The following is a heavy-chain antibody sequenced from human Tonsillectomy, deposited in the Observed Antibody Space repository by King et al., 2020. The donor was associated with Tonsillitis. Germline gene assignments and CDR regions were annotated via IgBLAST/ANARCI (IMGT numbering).Heavy chain of an antibody. CDR3: ARLAINPLQYSYYAMDV. CDR2: INPNSGGA. V-gene: IGHV1-2*02. Sequence: QVQLVESGAEVKKPGASVKVSCKASGYTFTGYYMHWVRQAPGQGLEWMGWINPNSGGANYAQNFQGRVTMSRDTSISTAYMELSSLRSDDAAVYYCARLAINPLQYSYYAMDVWGQGTTVTVSS. D-gene: IGHD5-12*01. CDR1: GYTFTGYY. J-gene: IGHJ6*02.